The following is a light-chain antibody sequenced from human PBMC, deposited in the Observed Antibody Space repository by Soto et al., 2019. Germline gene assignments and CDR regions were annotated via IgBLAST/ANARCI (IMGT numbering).Light chain of an antibody. V-gene: IGKV1-13*02. CDR1: QGISSA. Sequence: AIQLTQSPSSLSASVGDRVTITCRASQGISSALAWYQQKPGKAPKLLIYDASSLESGVPSRFSGSGSGTDFTLTISSLQPEAFATYYCQQFNSYPITFSQGTRLEIK. J-gene: IGKJ5*01. CDR2: DAS. CDR3: QQFNSYPIT.